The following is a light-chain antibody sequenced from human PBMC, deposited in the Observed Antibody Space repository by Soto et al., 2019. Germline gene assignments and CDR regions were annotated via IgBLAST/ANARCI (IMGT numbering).Light chain of an antibody. V-gene: IGKV3-11*01. CDR1: QSISSY. CDR3: QQRFTWPS. CDR2: DAS. J-gene: IGKJ3*01. Sequence: ETVLTQSPATLSLSPGERATLSCRASQSISSYLAWCQQKPGQAPRLLIYDASNRATGIPARFSGSGSGTDFTLTISSLEPEDFAVYYCQQRFTWPSFGPGTKVDIK.